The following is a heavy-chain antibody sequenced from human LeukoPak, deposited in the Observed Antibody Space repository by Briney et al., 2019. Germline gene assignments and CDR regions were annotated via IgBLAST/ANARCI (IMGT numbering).Heavy chain of an antibody. V-gene: IGHV4-59*08. CDR1: GGSISSYY. J-gene: IGHJ4*02. Sequence: ETLSLTCTVSGGSISSYYWSWIRQPAGKGLEWIGYIYSSGSTNYNPSLKSRVSISVDTSKNQFSLMLSSVTAADTAVYYCARHESRSVYSYFDYWGQGTLVTVSS. CDR3: ARHESRSVYSYFDY. D-gene: IGHD3-22*01. CDR2: IYSSGST.